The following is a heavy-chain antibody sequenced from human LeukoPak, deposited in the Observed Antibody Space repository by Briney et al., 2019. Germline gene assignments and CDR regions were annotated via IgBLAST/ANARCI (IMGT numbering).Heavy chain of an antibody. CDR1: GFTFSSYG. CDR2: LWYDGSEE. V-gene: IGHV3-33*01. D-gene: IGHD2-15*01. J-gene: IGHJ4*02. CDR3: ARDRTAGYCSGGNCYTDY. Sequence: GRSLRLSCAASGFTFSSYGMHWVRQAPGQGLEWVAVLWYDGSEEYYADSVKGRFTVSRDNSGNTLYLQMNSLRAEDTAVYYCARDRTAGYCSGGNCYTDYWGQGTLVTVSS.